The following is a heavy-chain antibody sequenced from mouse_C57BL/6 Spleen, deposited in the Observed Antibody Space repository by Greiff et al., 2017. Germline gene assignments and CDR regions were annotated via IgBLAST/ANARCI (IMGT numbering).Heavy chain of an antibody. Sequence: EVKLLESGGGLVQPGGSMKLSCVASGFTFSNYWMNWVRQTPEKGLEWVAKISLKSDNSATHHAQAVKGRFTFSRDESKSSVYLQMNNLRAEDTGIYYCTDWTDFDYWGQGTTLTVSS. CDR2: ISLKSDNSAT. CDR3: TDWTDFDY. D-gene: IGHD4-1*01. J-gene: IGHJ2*01. V-gene: IGHV6-3*01. CDR1: GFTFSNYW.